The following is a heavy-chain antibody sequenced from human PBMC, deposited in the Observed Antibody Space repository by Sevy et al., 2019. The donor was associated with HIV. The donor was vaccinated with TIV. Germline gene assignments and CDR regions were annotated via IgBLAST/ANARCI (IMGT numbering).Heavy chain of an antibody. CDR1: GFNFSSYA. CDR2: ISYAGSSK. Sequence: GGSLRLSCAASGFNFSSYAMHWVRQAPGKGLEWVAVISYAGSSKYYGDSVKGRFTISRDNSKNTLFLQIDSLRAEDTDVYYCAKGSGSYYDFWSGHDAFDIWGQGTMVTVSS. J-gene: IGHJ3*02. CDR3: AKGSGSYYDFWSGHDAFDI. V-gene: IGHV3-30*18. D-gene: IGHD3-3*01.